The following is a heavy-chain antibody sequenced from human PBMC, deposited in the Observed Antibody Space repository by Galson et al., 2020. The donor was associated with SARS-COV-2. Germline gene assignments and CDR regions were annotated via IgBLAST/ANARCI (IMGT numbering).Heavy chain of an antibody. D-gene: IGHD1-26*01. CDR3: TRKRVVGATVVDS. J-gene: IGHJ4*02. V-gene: IGHV3-49*03. CDR2: IRSKAYGGTT. Sequence: GESLKISCTASGFTFGDYAMSWFRQAPGKGLEWVGFIRSKAYGGTTEYAASVKGTFTISSDDSKSIAYLQMNSLKTEDSAVYYCTRKRVVGATVVDSWGQGTLVTVAS. CDR1: GFTFGDYA.